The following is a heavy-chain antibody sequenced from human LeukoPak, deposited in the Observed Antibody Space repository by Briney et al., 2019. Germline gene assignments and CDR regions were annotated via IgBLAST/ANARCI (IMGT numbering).Heavy chain of an antibody. D-gene: IGHD2-2*01. V-gene: IGHV1-69*04. J-gene: IGHJ6*02. CDR1: GYTFTSYD. Sequence: GASVKVSCKASGYTFTSYDINWVRQATGQGLEWMGRIIPILGIANYAQKFQGRVTITADKSTSTAYMELSSLRSEDTAVYYCARHAGYCSSTSCYDPYYYYGMDVWGQGTTVTVSS. CDR3: ARHAGYCSSTSCYDPYYYYGMDV. CDR2: IIPILGIA.